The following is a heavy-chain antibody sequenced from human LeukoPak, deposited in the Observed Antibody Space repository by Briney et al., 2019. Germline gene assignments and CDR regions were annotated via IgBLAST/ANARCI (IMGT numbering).Heavy chain of an antibody. CDR3: ARNYYGSGSQILIDY. D-gene: IGHD3-10*01. CDR1: VYTFTGYY. CDR2: INPNSGGT. V-gene: IGHV1-2*02. Sequence: ASVRVSCKASVYTFTGYYMHCVRQAPGQGLEWMGWINPNSGGTNYAQKFQGRVTMTRDTSISTAYMELSRLRSEDTAVYYCARNYYGSGSQILIDYWGQGTLVTVSS. J-gene: IGHJ4*02.